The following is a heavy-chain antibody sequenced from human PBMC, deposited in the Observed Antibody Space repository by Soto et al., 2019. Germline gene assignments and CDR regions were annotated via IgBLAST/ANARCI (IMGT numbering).Heavy chain of an antibody. Sequence: ASVKVSCKASGYTFTTYGLSWVRQAPGQGLEWMGWISPYNGNTKYGQKLQGRVTMTTDTSTNTAYMELTSLRSDDTAVYYCARVYGPLYFDYWGQGTLVTVSS. CDR2: ISPYNGNT. J-gene: IGHJ4*02. CDR1: GYTFTTYG. D-gene: IGHD3-10*01. CDR3: ARVYGPLYFDY. V-gene: IGHV1-18*01.